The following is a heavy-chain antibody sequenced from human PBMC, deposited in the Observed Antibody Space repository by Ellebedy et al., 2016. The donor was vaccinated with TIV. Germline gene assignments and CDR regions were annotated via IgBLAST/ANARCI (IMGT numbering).Heavy chain of an antibody. CDR2: FDPEDGET. D-gene: IGHD3-10*01. V-gene: IGHV1-24*01. J-gene: IGHJ6*02. CDR1: GYTLTELS. CDR3: ATDLGYYYGSGSYGDV. Sequence: ASVKVSCXVSGYTLTELSMHWVRQAPGKGLEWMGGFDPEDGETIYAQKFQGRVTMTEDTSTDTAYMELSSLRSEDTAVYYCATDLGYYYGSGSYGDVWGQGTTVTVPS.